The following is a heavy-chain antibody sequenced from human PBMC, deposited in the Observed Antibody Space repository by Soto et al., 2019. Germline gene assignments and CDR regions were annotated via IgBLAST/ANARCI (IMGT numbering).Heavy chain of an antibody. D-gene: IGHD6-6*01. CDR2: IIPILGIA. CDR3: AIFRRVEYSFSSGVGGWFDP. Sequence: QVQLVQSGAEVKKPGSSVKVSCKASGGTFSSYTISWVRQAPGQGLEWMGRIIPILGIANYAQKFQGRVAITADKATSTAYMELSSLRSEDTAVYYGAIFRRVEYSFSSGVGGWFDPWGQGTLVTVSS. J-gene: IGHJ5*02. V-gene: IGHV1-69*02. CDR1: GGTFSSYT.